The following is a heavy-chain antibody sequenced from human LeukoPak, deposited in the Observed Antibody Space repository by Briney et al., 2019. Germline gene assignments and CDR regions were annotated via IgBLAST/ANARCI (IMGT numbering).Heavy chain of an antibody. CDR1: GFTFSSYG. CDR3: ARDVESIAVAGYFDY. Sequence: GGSLRLSCAASGFTFSSYGMHWVRQAPGKGLEWVAVISYDGSYKYYADSVKGRFTTSRDNSKNTLYLQMNTLRAEDTAVYYCARDVESIAVAGYFDYWGQGTLVTVSS. D-gene: IGHD6-19*01. CDR2: ISYDGSYK. V-gene: IGHV3-30*03. J-gene: IGHJ4*02.